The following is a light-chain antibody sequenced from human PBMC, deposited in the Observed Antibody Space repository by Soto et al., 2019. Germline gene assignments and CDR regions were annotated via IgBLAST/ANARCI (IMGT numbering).Light chain of an antibody. CDR3: SSYARSSTVR. CDR1: SNDVGSYNF. V-gene: IGLV2-14*03. J-gene: IGLJ2*01. CDR2: DVS. Sequence: QSVLTQPASVSGSPGQSITISCIGTSNDVGSYNFVSWYQKHPNTAPRLIIYDVSNRPSGVSNRFSGSKSDNTASLTISGLQAEDEADYYCSSYARSSTVRFGGGPKLTVL.